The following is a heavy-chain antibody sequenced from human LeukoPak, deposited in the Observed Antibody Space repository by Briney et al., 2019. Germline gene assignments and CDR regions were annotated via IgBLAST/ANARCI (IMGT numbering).Heavy chain of an antibody. J-gene: IGHJ3*02. CDR1: GGSISSYY. CDR2: IHYSGST. D-gene: IGHD3-22*01. Sequence: SETLSLTCTVSGGSISSYYWSWIRQPPGKGLEWIGYIHYSGSTNYNPSLKSRVTISVDTSKNQFSLKLSSVTAADTAVYYCARHFYDSSGYYAGDAFDIWGQGTMVTVSS. CDR3: ARHFYDSSGYYAGDAFDI. V-gene: IGHV4-59*08.